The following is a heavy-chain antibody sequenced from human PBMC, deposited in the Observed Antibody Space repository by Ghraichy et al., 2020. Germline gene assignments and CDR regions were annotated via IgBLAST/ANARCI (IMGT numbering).Heavy chain of an antibody. CDR1: GLTFRSAW. Sequence: GESLNISCAASGLTFRSAWMTWVRQAPGKGLEWIGRIRSMADGGSTDYAAPVKGRFTISRDDSISTLFLQMNSLKIDDTGVYYCTTQEGGGLVRSSVYGMDVGGQGTTVTVSS. CDR2: IRSMADGGST. D-gene: IGHD2-21*01. V-gene: IGHV3-15*01. CDR3: TTQEGGGLVRSSVYGMDV. J-gene: IGHJ6*02.